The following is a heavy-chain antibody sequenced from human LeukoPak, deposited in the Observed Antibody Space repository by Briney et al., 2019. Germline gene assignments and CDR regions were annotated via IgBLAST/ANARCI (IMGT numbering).Heavy chain of an antibody. CDR1: GGSFSGYY. J-gene: IGHJ4*02. Sequence: SETLSLTCAVYGGSFSGYYWTWIPHPPGKGLEWIGEINQRRSTNYNPSLKSRVTISVDTYNNQFSLKLSSVTAADTAVYYCARRGYGDYPYYFDYWGQGTLVTVSS. CDR2: INQRRST. V-gene: IGHV4-34*01. CDR3: ARRGYGDYPYYFDY. D-gene: IGHD4-17*01.